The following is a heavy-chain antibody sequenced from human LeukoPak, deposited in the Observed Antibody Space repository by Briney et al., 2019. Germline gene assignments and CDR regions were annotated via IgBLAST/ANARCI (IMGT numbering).Heavy chain of an antibody. D-gene: IGHD1-1*01. CDR3: ARVSGQLETNRLSD. CDR1: GGSISGYY. J-gene: IGHJ4*02. CDR2: IYYSGST. V-gene: IGHV4-59*01. Sequence: PSETLSLTRTVSGGSISGYYWSWIRQPPGKGLEWIGYIYYSGSTNYNPSLKSRVTISVDTSKNQFSLKLSSVTAADTAVYYCARVSGQLETNRLSDWGQGTLVTVSS.